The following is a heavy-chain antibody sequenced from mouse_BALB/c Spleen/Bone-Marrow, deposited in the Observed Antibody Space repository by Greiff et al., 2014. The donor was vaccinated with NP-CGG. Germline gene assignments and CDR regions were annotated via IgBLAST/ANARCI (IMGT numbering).Heavy chain of an antibody. J-gene: IGHJ3*01. Sequence: EVKVEESGAELVRSGASVKLSCTASGFNIKDYYMHWVKQRPEQGLEWIGWIDPENGDTEYAPKFQGKATMTADTSSNTAYLQLSSLTSEDTAVYYCNAQNYGYGAWFAYWGQGTLVTVSA. CDR3: NAQNYGYGAWFAY. V-gene: IGHV14-4*02. D-gene: IGHD1-2*01. CDR1: GFNIKDYY. CDR2: IDPENGDT.